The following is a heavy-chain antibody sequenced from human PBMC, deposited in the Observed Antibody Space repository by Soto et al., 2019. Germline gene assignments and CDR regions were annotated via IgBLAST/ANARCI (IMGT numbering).Heavy chain of an antibody. CDR3: ARDGWESSGCPLGMDV. V-gene: IGHV1-69*08. D-gene: IGHD6-25*01. Sequence: QVQLVQSGAEVKKPGSSVKVSCKASGGTFSSYTISWVRQAPGQGLEWMGRIIPILGIANYAQKFQGRVTRTADKSPSTAHMGMGSLGSEHPAVYYCARDGWESSGCPLGMDVWGQGTTVTVSS. CDR2: IIPILGIA. CDR1: GGTFSSYT. J-gene: IGHJ6*02.